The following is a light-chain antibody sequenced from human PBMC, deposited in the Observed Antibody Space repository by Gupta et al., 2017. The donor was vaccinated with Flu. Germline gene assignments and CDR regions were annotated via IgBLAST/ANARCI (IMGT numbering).Light chain of an antibody. V-gene: IGKV3-20*01. CDR2: GTS. CDR1: QRRINSD. Sequence: ERDTLHCCAGQRRINSDLAWYQQKPGQAPRLLIYGTSSRATGIPDRFSGSGSGKDLTLTSSRLEPEDFAVYYCQQDGNIPLTFGGGTKVEIK. CDR3: QQDGNIPLT. J-gene: IGKJ4*01.